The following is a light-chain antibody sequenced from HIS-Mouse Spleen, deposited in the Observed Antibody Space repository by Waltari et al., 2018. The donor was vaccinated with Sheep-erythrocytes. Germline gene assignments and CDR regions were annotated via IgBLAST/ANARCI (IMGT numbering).Light chain of an antibody. CDR2: KDR. V-gene: IGLV3-25*03. CDR1: ALPKQY. J-gene: IGLJ3*02. CDR3: QSADSSGIWV. Sequence: SYELTQPPTVSVSPGQTARITCSGDALPKQYAYWYQQKPGQAPVPVIYKDRERPSGIPERLSGSSSGTTVTLTISGVKAEDEADYYCQSADSSGIWVFGGGTKLTVL.